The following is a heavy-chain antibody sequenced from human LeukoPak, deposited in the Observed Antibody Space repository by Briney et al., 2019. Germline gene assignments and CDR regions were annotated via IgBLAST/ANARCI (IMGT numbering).Heavy chain of an antibody. J-gene: IGHJ6*03. V-gene: IGHV4-39*01. D-gene: IGHD2-2*01. CDR3: ARQLLYCSSTSCYMDV. Sequence: SETLSLTCTVSGGSISSTAYYWGWIRQPPGKGLEWIGSINYSGTTYYNPSLKSRVTISVDTSKNQFSLKLSSVTAADTAVYYCARQLLYCSSTSCYMDVGGKGTTVTVS. CDR2: INYSGTT. CDR1: GGSISSTAYY.